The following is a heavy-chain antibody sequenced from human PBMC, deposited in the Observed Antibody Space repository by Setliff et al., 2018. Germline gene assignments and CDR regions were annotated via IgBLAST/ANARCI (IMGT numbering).Heavy chain of an antibody. CDR1: GYDFRGHG. CDR2: ISSYSGNA. Sequence: ASVKVSCKVSGYDFRGHGINWVRQAPGQGPEWMGWISSYSGNAYYAHKLQGRVTMTTDTSTGTAYLELRSLRSDDTAVYYCSRLVRYCTSTSCQGASGVEYWGQGTLVTVSS. V-gene: IGHV1-18*01. J-gene: IGHJ4*02. D-gene: IGHD2-8*01. CDR3: SRLVRYCTSTSCQGASGVEY.